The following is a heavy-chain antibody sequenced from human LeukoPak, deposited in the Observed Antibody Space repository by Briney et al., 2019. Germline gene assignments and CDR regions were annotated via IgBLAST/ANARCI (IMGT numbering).Heavy chain of an antibody. CDR3: AKQWLVGI. J-gene: IGHJ4*02. CDR1: GFSFRDHA. D-gene: IGHD6-19*01. Sequence: GGSLRLSCAASGFSFRDHAMNWVRQAPGKGLEWVSSLSESGETTDYADSVKGRFIISRDNSKNTSYLQMNSLRADDTAVYYCAKQWLVGIWGQGTLVTVSS. V-gene: IGHV3-23*01. CDR2: LSESGETT.